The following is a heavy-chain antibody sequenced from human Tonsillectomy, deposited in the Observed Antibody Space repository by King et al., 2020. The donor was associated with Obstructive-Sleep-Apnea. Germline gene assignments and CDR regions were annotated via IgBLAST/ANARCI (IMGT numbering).Heavy chain of an antibody. V-gene: IGHV3-9*01. D-gene: IGHD1-26*01. Sequence: VQLVESGGGLVQPGRSLRLSCAASGFNLDDYAMHWVRQVPGKGLEWGSGISWNRCNIGYADSVKGRFTITRDNAKNPLYLQMNSLIAEDTALYYCAKDMGFDTGGGFDYWGQGALVTVFS. CDR3: AKDMGFDTGGGFDY. CDR1: GFNLDDYA. CDR2: ISWNRCNI. J-gene: IGHJ4*02.